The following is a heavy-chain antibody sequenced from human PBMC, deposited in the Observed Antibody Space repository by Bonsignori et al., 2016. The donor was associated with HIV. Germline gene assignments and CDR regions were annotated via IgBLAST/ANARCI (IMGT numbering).Heavy chain of an antibody. Sequence: EVQLLESGGGLVQPGGSLRLSCAASGFTFNTYAMSWVRQAPGKGLEWVSGISANGRSTFYADSVKGRFTISRDNSKNTLYLQINSLRVEDTALYYCAALSRGAQLWSDYWGQGTLVTVS. CDR3: AALSRGAQLWSDY. D-gene: IGHD1-1*01. V-gene: IGHV3-23*01. CDR2: ISANGRST. CDR1: GFTFNTYA. J-gene: IGHJ4*02.